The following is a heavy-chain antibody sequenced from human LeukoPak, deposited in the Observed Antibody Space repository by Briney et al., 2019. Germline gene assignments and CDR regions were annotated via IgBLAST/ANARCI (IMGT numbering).Heavy chain of an antibody. CDR1: GGSISSYY. CDR2: IYYSGST. Sequence: RSETLSLTCTVSGGSISSYYWSWIRQPPGKGLDWIGYIYYSGSTNYNPSLKSRVTISVDTSKNQFSLKLSSVTAADTAVYYCARDRGESSSWYFGYWGQGTLVTVSS. V-gene: IGHV4-59*01. J-gene: IGHJ4*02. D-gene: IGHD6-13*01. CDR3: ARDRGESSSWYFGY.